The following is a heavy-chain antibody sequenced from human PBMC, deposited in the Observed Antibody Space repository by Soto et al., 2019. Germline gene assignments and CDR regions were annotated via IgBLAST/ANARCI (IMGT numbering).Heavy chain of an antibody. Sequence: QAQLVQPGAEVKKPGASVKVSCKASGYTFTGYDINWVRQATGQGLERMGWMNPNSGNTGYAKNFQGRVTMTRVTSITTAYMELTSLRDDDSAVYYCAGEKVGTTGIDFWGQGILVTVSS. D-gene: IGHD1-26*01. CDR3: AGEKVGTTGIDF. V-gene: IGHV1-8*01. CDR2: MNPNSGNT. CDR1: GYTFTGYD. J-gene: IGHJ4*02.